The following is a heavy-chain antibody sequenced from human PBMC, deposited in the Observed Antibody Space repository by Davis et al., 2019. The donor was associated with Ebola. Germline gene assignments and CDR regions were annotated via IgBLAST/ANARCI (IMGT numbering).Heavy chain of an antibody. D-gene: IGHD6-19*01. CDR1: GFTSSSYA. J-gene: IGHJ4*02. V-gene: IGHV3-23*01. CDR2: ISSSGSST. CDR3: AKRMARQWLTPRFDY. Sequence: PGGSLRLSCAASGFTSSSYAMSWVRQAPGKGLEWVSAISSSGSSTYYADSVTGRFTISRDNSKSTLYLEMNSLRAEDTAVYYCAKRMARQWLTPRFDYWGQGTLVTVSS.